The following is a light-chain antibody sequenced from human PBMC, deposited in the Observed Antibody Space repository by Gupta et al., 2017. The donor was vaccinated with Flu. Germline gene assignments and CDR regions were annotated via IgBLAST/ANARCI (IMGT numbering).Light chain of an antibody. CDR1: RKVVVNE. CDR2: GAS. J-gene: IGKJ1*01. CDR3: QHKSSTPVP. V-gene: IGKV3-20*01. Sequence: CHVLWSSGERSTPSCWARRKVVVNELAWYQQKPGHAPKLLIFGASTRTYGVPDRFSGSGCGTEFTLTISRREPEDFAVYYCQHKSSTPVPFGHGTKVEIK.